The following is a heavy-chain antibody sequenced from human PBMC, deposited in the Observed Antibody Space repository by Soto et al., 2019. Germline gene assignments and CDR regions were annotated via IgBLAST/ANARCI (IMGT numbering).Heavy chain of an antibody. CDR2: VSGGAQNK. CDR3: AKDSGSSSTGFAH. D-gene: IGHD1-26*01. Sequence: EVRLLESGGGLVQTGGSLRLSCVASGFTFSSFGMNWVRQAPGKGLEWLAVVSGGAQNKYYAESVKGRLAISRDNSENTAFLQLNTLRVDDTAVYYCAKDSGSSSTGFAHWGPGVLVAVSS. CDR1: GFTFSSFG. J-gene: IGHJ4*02. V-gene: IGHV3-23*01.